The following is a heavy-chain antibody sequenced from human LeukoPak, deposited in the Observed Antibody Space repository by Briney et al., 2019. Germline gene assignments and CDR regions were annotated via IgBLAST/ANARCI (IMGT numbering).Heavy chain of an antibody. CDR1: GYTFTSYY. Sequence: ASVKVSCKASGYTFTSYYMHWVRQAPGQGLAWMGIINPSGGSTSYAQKFQGRVTMTRDTSTSKDYMELSSLRSDDTAVYYCARWTTVTRGEDNFDYWGQGTLVTVSS. J-gene: IGHJ4*02. V-gene: IGHV1-46*03. D-gene: IGHD4-17*01. CDR2: INPSGGST. CDR3: ARWTTVTRGEDNFDY.